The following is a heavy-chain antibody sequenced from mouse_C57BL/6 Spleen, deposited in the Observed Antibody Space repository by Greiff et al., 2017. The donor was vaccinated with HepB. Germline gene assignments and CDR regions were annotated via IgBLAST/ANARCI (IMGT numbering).Heavy chain of an antibody. V-gene: IGHV1-74*01. J-gene: IGHJ4*01. Sequence: QVQLQQPGAELVKPGASVKVSCKASGYTFTSYWMHWVKQRPGQGLEWIGRIHPSDSDTNYNQKFKGKATLTVDKSSSTAYMQLSSLTSEDSAVYYCAISFSDDGYYGDARDYWGQGTSVTVSS. D-gene: IGHD2-3*01. CDR3: AISFSDDGYYGDARDY. CDR2: IHPSDSDT. CDR1: GYTFTSYW.